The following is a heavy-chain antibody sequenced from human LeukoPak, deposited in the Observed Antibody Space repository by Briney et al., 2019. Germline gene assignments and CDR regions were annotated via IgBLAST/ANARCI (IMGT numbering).Heavy chain of an antibody. CDR2: IYYSGST. V-gene: IGHV4-30-4*01. CDR1: GGSISSYY. D-gene: IGHD3-22*01. J-gene: IGHJ4*02. CDR3: ARVYYYDNSGYGKDYFDY. Sequence: SETLSPTCTVSGGSISSYYWSWIRQPPGKGLEWIGYIYYSGSTYYNPSLKSRVTISVDTSKNQFSLKLSSVTAADTAVYYCARVYYYDNSGYGKDYFDYWGQGTLVTVSS.